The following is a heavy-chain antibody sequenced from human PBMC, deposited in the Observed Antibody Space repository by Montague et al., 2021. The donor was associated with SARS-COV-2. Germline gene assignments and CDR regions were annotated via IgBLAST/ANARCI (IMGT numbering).Heavy chain of an antibody. Sequence: FLRLSCAASGFMFSDYDMSWVRHAPGTGLEWVSYISDSSTTKDYAGSVKGRFTITRDNAKKSLYLQMNLLRVEDTAVYYCARDEITLVRCLIVRRLDSWGQGTRVTVSS. J-gene: IGHJ4*02. CDR1: GFMFSDYD. CDR2: ISDSSTTK. D-gene: IGHD3-10*01. V-gene: IGHV3-11*01. CDR3: ARDEITLVRCLIVRRLDS.